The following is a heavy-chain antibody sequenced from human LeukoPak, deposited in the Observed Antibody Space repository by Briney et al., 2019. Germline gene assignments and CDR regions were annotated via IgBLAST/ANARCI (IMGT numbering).Heavy chain of an antibody. CDR3: ARSDSENLLNFDY. CDR2: MNPNSGNT. CDR1: GGTFSSYA. J-gene: IGHJ4*02. Sequence: ASVKVSCKASGGTFSSYAISWVRQATGQGLEWMGSMNPNSGNTDYAQKFQGRVTMTRNTSISTAYMELSSLRSEDTAVYYCARSDSENLLNFDYWGQGTLVTVSS. V-gene: IGHV1-8*02. D-gene: IGHD2-15*01.